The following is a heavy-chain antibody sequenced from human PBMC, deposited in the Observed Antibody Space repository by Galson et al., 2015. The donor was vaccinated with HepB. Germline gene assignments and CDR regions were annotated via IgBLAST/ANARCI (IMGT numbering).Heavy chain of an antibody. D-gene: IGHD3-10*01. CDR2: IIPIFGTA. V-gene: IGHV1-69*13. Sequence: SVKVSCKASGGTFSSYAISWVRQAPGQGLEWMGGIIPIFGTANYAQKFQGRVTITADESTSTAYMELSSLRSEDTAVYYCARVACNYYGSGTFTYYYMHDCGPGTTVTVSS. J-gene: IGHJ6*03. CDR3: ARVACNYYGSGTFTYYYMHD. CDR1: GGTFSSYA.